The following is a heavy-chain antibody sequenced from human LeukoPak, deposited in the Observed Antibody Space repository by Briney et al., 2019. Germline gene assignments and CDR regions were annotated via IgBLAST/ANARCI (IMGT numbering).Heavy chain of an antibody. D-gene: IGHD3-22*01. CDR2: ISGSGDNT. Sequence: GGSLRLSCAASGFTFSSYAMSWVRQAPGKGLEWVSGISGSGDNTYYADSVKGRFTISRDNSKNTLYVQVNSLGTEDTAAYYCAKGSYCDSSGSFYFDYWGQGTLVTVFS. CDR1: GFTFSSYA. CDR3: AKGSYCDSSGSFYFDY. V-gene: IGHV3-23*01. J-gene: IGHJ4*02.